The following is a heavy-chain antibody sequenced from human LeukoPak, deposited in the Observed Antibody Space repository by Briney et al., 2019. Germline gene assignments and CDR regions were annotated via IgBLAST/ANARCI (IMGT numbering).Heavy chain of an antibody. CDR3: ARDDGDY. D-gene: IGHD5-24*01. CDR1: GFTFRVYW. Sequence: GGSLRLSCAASGFTFRVYWMSWVRQVPGKGLEWVASINADGSGKYYVDSVKGRFTISRDNAEKSLYLQMSSLRAEDTAIYHCARDDGDYWGQGTLVTVSS. CDR2: INADGSGK. J-gene: IGHJ4*02. V-gene: IGHV3-7*01.